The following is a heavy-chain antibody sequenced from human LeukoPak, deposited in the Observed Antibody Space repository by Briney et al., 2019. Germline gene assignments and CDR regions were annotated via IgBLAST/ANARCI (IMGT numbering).Heavy chain of an antibody. CDR2: IIPILGIA. Sequence: SVKVSCKASGGTFSSYAISWVRQAPGQGLEWMGRIIPILGIANYAQKFQGRVTITADKSTSTAYMELSSLRSEDTAVYYCATRGYCSSSSCYGIEHWGQGTLVTVSS. J-gene: IGHJ1*01. CDR3: ATRGYCSSSSCYGIEH. D-gene: IGHD2-2*01. CDR1: GGTFSSYA. V-gene: IGHV1-69*04.